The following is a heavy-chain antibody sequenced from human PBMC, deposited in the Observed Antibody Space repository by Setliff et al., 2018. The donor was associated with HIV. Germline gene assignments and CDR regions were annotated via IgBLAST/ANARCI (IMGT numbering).Heavy chain of an antibody. V-gene: IGHV3-21*01. CDR3: ARDPLSRGAFGPPGAPDY. Sequence: GGSLRLSCEASGFTLSHYTMNWVRQAPGKGLKWVSAITSDSGEIYYADSVKGRFTISRDNAKNSLYLQMNSLRAEDTAVYYCARDPLSRGAFGPPGAPDYWGQGTLVTVSS. CDR2: ITSDSGEI. J-gene: IGHJ4*02. D-gene: IGHD3-3*01. CDR1: GFTLSHYT.